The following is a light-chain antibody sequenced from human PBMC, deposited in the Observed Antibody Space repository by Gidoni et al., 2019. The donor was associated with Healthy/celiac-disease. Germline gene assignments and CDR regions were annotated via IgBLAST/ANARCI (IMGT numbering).Light chain of an antibody. J-gene: IGKJ3*01. CDR2: DAS. CDR3: QQDDNPRGFT. CDR1: QDISNY. Sequence: IQMTQSPSSLSASVGARVTITCQASQDISNYLNWYQQQPGKAPKLLIYDASNLETGVPSRFSGSGSGTDFTFTISSLQPEDIATYYCQQDDNPRGFTFGPXTKVDIK. V-gene: IGKV1-33*01.